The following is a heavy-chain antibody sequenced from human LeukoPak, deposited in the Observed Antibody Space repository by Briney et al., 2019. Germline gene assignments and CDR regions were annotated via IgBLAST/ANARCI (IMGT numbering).Heavy chain of an antibody. V-gene: IGHV1-69*13. CDR2: IIPIFGTA. CDR1: GGTFSSYA. D-gene: IGHD5-18*01. J-gene: IGHJ5*02. CDR3: ARGIVDTAMAPEGWFDP. Sequence: ASVKVSCKAPGGTFSSYAISWVRQAPGQGLEWMGGIIPIFGTANYAQKFQGRVTITADESTSTAYMELSSLRSEDTAVYYCARGIVDTAMAPEGWFDPWGQGTLVTVSS.